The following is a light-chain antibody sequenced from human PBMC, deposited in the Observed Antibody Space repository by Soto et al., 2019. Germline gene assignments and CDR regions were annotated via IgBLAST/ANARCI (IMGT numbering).Light chain of an antibody. CDR2: GAS. CDR3: QQYGTSPLT. Sequence: EIVLTQSPGTLSLSPGERATLSCRASKSVSSNYLAWYQQEPGQAPRLLIYGASSRATGIPDRFSGSGSGTDFTLTISRLEPEDSAVYYCQQYGTSPLTFGGGTKVEIK. CDR1: KSVSSNY. J-gene: IGKJ4*01. V-gene: IGKV3-20*01.